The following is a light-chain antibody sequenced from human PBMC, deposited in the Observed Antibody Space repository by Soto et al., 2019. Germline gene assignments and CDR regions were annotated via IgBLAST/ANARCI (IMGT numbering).Light chain of an antibody. V-gene: IGKV4-1*01. J-gene: IGKJ2*01. Sequence: DIVMTQSPDSLAVSLGERATINCKSGQTVLSSSNNRKTLAWYQQKPGQPPKLLIYWASTRQSGVPDRFSGSGSGTDFTLTISSLQAEDAAVYYCLQHYSIPFTFGQGTKLEIK. CDR1: QTVLSSSNNRKT. CDR2: WAS. CDR3: LQHYSIPFT.